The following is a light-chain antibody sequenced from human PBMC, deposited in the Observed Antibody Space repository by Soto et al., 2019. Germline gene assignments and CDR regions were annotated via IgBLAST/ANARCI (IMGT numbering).Light chain of an antibody. Sequence: DIQMTQSPSTMSASVGDRVTITCRASQSIGTWLAWYQQKPGKAPKLVIYKASSLESGVPSRLSGSGSGTEFTLTIISLQPDDFAAYYCQQYNGYSYTFGQGTKLEIK. J-gene: IGKJ2*01. CDR1: QSIGTW. CDR3: QQYNGYSYT. V-gene: IGKV1-5*03. CDR2: KAS.